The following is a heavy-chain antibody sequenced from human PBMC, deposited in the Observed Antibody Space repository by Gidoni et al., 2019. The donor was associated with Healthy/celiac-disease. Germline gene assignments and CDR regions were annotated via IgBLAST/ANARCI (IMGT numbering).Heavy chain of an antibody. V-gene: IGHV3-23*01. CDR3: AKDPLTGAYYFDY. Sequence: EVQLLESGGGLVQPGGSLRLSCAASGFPFSCYTMSWVRQAPGKGLEWVSAISGSGGSTYYADSVKGRFTISRDNSKNTLYLQMNSLRAEDTAVYYCAKDPLTGAYYFDYWGQGTLVTVSS. J-gene: IGHJ4*02. CDR2: ISGSGGST. CDR1: GFPFSCYT.